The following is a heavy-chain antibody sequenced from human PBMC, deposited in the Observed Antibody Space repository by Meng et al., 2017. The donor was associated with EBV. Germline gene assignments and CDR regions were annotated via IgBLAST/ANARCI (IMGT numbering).Heavy chain of an antibody. CDR1: GFSLSTSGVG. Sequence: QITCKESGPPRVKPTQTLTLTCTFSGFSLSTSGVGVGWIRQPPGKALEWLALIYWDDDKRYSPSLKSRLTITKDTSKNQVVLTMTNMDPVDTATYYCAHSRVGATEFDYWGQGTLVTVSS. CDR2: IYWDDDK. CDR3: AHSRVGATEFDY. J-gene: IGHJ4*02. V-gene: IGHV2-5*02. D-gene: IGHD1-26*01.